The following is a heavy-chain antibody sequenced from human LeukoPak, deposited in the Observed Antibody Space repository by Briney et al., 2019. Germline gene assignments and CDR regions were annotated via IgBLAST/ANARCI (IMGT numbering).Heavy chain of an antibody. J-gene: IGHJ4*02. V-gene: IGHV3-30-3*01. Sequence: GGSLRLSCAASGFTFSSYAMHWVRQAPGKGLEWVAVISYDGSNKYYADSVKGRFTISRDNSKDTLYLQMNSLRAEDAAIYYCAKAYAFVGANYFDYWGQGTLVTVSS. CDR3: AKAYAFVGANYFDY. CDR1: GFTFSSYA. D-gene: IGHD1-26*01. CDR2: ISYDGSNK.